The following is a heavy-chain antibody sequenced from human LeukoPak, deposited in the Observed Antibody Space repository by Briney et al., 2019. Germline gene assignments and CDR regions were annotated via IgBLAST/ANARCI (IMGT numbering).Heavy chain of an antibody. V-gene: IGHV3-73*01. CDR2: IRSKPHNYAT. D-gene: IGHD5/OR15-5a*01. CDR1: GFTFSGSA. J-gene: IGHJ4*02. Sequence: GGSLRLSRAASGFTFSGSAMHWVRQASGKGLEWVGRIRSKPHNYATAYAASVKGRFTLSRDDSENTAFLQMNSLRTEDTAIYYCTPVVGDMVFTNPYWGQVTLVTVSS. CDR3: TPVVGDMVFTNPY.